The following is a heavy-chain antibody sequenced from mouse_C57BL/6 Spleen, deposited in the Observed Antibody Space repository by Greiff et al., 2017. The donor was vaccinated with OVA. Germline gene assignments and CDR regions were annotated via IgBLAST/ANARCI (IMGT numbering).Heavy chain of an antibody. CDR2: ISYDGSN. J-gene: IGHJ4*01. D-gene: IGHD2-3*01. Sequence: EVKLEESGPGLVKPSQSLSLTCSVTGYSITSGYYWNWIRQFPGNKLEWMGYISYDGSNNYNPSLKNRISITRDTSKNQFFLKLNSVTTEDTATYYCARGGWLPYYYAMDYWGQGTSVTVSS. CDR1: GYSITSGYY. CDR3: ARGGWLPYYYAMDY. V-gene: IGHV3-6*01.